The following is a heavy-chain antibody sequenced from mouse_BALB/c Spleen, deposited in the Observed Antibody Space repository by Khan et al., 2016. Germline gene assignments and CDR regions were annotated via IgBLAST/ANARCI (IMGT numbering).Heavy chain of an antibody. D-gene: IGHD1-1*01. CDR3: DREGNYGSRRRNYAMDY. CDR2: IWGDGST. CDR1: GFSLTGYG. Sequence: QVQLKQSGPGLVAPSQSLSITCTVSGFSLTGYGVNWVRQPPGKGLEWLGMIWGDGSTDYNSALKSRLTISKDHSKSQVFLKMNSLQTDDTARYYCDREGNYGSRRRNYAMDYWGQGTSVTVSS. J-gene: IGHJ4*01. V-gene: IGHV2-6-7*01.